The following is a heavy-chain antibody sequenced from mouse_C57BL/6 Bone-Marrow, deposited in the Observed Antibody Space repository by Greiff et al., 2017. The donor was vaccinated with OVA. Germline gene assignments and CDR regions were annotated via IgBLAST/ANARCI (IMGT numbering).Heavy chain of an antibody. CDR1: GFTFSDYY. Sequence: EVKVEESGGGLVQPGGSLKLSCAASGFTFSDYYMYWVRQTPEKRLEWVAYISNGGGSTYYPDTVKGRFTISRDNAKHTLYLQMSRLKSEDTAMYYCASSYDYDEGFAYWGQGTLVTVSA. D-gene: IGHD2-4*01. CDR3: ASSYDYDEGFAY. CDR2: ISNGGGST. J-gene: IGHJ3*01. V-gene: IGHV5-12*01.